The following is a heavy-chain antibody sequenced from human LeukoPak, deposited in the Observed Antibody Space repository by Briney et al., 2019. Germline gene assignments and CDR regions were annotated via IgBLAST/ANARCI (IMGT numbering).Heavy chain of an antibody. D-gene: IGHD1-26*01. CDR1: GGSISSGGYY. CDR3: ARVGATGYYYYYMDV. V-gene: IGHV4-61*08. CDR2: IYYSGST. J-gene: IGHJ6*03. Sequence: SQTLSLTCTVSGGSISSGGYYWSWIRQPPGKGLEWIGYIYYSGSTNYNPSLKSRVTISVDTSKNQFSLKLSSVTAADTAVYYCARVGATGYYYYYMDVWGKGTTVTVSS.